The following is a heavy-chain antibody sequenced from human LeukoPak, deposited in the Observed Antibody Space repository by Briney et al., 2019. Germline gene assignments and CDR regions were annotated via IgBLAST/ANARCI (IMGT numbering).Heavy chain of an antibody. Sequence: SETLSLTCTVSGGSISSSSYYWGWIRQPPGKGLEWIGSIYYSGRTYYNPSLKSRVTVSVDTSKNQFSLNLSSVTAADTAVYYCARRDSCYYPFDYWGQGTLVTVSS. CDR3: ARRDSCYYPFDY. V-gene: IGHV4-39*01. J-gene: IGHJ4*02. CDR2: IYYSGRT. D-gene: IGHD3-22*01. CDR1: GGSISSSSYY.